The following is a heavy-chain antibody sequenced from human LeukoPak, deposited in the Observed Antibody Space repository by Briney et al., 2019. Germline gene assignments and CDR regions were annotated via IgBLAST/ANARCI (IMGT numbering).Heavy chain of an antibody. Sequence: ETGGSLRLSCAASGFTFSLYSMNWVRQAPGKGLEWVSYITSGSSTIYYAESVRGRFTISRDNAKNSLFLQMNSLRAEDTAVYYCAKDSYSSSSYSDWGQGTLVTVSS. CDR2: ITSGSSTI. CDR1: GFTFSLYS. J-gene: IGHJ4*02. D-gene: IGHD6-6*01. V-gene: IGHV3-48*01. CDR3: AKDSYSSSSYSD.